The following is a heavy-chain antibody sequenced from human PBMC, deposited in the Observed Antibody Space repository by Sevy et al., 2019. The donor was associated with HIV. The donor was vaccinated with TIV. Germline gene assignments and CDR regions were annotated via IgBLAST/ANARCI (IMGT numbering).Heavy chain of an antibody. CDR2: VNENGSVK. Sequence: GGSLRLSCAASGFTFSSYCMTWVRQAPGKGLEWVASVNENGSVKKYLDSVKGRLTISRDNVKNSLYLQMNILSAEDTALYYCARLSCSGGSCYSAFDYWGQGTLVTVSS. CDR1: GFTFSSYC. CDR3: ARLSCSGGSCYSAFDY. V-gene: IGHV3-7*01. D-gene: IGHD2-15*01. J-gene: IGHJ4*02.